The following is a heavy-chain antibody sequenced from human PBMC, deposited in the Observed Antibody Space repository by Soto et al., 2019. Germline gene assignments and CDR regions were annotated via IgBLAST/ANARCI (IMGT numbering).Heavy chain of an antibody. J-gene: IGHJ4*02. CDR3: ASHYDSSGYYYRGLDY. D-gene: IGHD3-22*01. V-gene: IGHV1-69*12. CDR2: IIPIFGTA. Sequence: QVQLVQSGAEVKKPGSSVKVSCKASGGTFSSYAISWVRQAPGQGLEWMGGIIPIFGTADYAQKFQGRVTSPADESTSTAYMELSSLRSEDTAVYYCASHYDSSGYYYRGLDYWGQGTLVTVSS. CDR1: GGTFSSYA.